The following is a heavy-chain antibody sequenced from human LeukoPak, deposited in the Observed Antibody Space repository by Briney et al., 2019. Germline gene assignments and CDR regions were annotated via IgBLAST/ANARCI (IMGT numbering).Heavy chain of an antibody. Sequence: GASVKVSCKASGYTFTSYYMHWVRQAPGQGLEWMGIINPSGGSTSYAQKFQGRVTMTTDTSTSTAYMELRSLRSDDTAVYYCARDPGIAAAARLFDYWGQGTLVTVSS. J-gene: IGHJ4*02. CDR2: INPSGGST. CDR3: ARDPGIAAAARLFDY. V-gene: IGHV1-46*01. D-gene: IGHD6-13*01. CDR1: GYTFTSYY.